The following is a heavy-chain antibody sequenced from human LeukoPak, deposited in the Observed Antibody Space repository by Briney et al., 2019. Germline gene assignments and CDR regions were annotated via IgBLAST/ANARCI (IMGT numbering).Heavy chain of an antibody. J-gene: IGHJ4*02. D-gene: IGHD3-22*01. CDR2: INHSGST. Sequence: SETLSLTCAVYGGSFSGYYWSWIRQPPGKGLEWIGEINHSGSTNYNPSLKSRVTISVDTSKNQFSLKLSSVTAADTAVYYCARKATYYYDSSGYSHFDYWGQGTLVTVSS. V-gene: IGHV4-34*01. CDR1: GGSFSGYY. CDR3: ARKATYYYDSSGYSHFDY.